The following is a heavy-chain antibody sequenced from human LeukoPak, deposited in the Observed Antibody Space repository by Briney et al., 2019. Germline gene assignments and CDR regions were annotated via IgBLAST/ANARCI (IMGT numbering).Heavy chain of an antibody. CDR1: GFSVGGYG. CDR2: VRYDGSKT. D-gene: IGHD3-16*01. CDR3: VRDGIGGSTTLDS. Sequence: GGSLRLSCAAAGFSVGGYGMRWVRQTPGKGLDWVSFVRYDGSKTYYGDSVKGRFTISRDNSNNTVYLQMNRLRPDDTAVYYCVRDGIGGSTTLDSWGQGTLVTVSS. J-gene: IGHJ5*01. V-gene: IGHV3-30*02.